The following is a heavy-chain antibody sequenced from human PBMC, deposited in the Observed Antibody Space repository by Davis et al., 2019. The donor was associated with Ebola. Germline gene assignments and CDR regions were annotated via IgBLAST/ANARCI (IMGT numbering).Heavy chain of an antibody. CDR1: GFTFSTYA. Sequence: PGGSLRLSCVGSGFTFSTYAMHWVRQAPGKGLEWVALISYDGNKKYYADFVKGRFTVSSDISKNTLYLQMNSLRAEDTAVYYCAGGPGWQIEYWGQGTQITVSS. CDR3: AGGPGWQIEY. J-gene: IGHJ4*02. V-gene: IGHV3-30-3*01. D-gene: IGHD2-15*01. CDR2: ISYDGNKK.